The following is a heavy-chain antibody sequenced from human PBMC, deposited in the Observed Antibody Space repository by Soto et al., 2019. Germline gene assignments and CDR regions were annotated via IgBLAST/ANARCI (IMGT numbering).Heavy chain of an antibody. CDR2: INPSGGST. J-gene: IGHJ4*02. Sequence: QVQLVQSGAEVKKPGASVKVSCKASGYTFTSYYMHWVRQAPGQGLEWMGIINPSGGSTSYAQKFQGRGTMTRETTASTVYMERSSLRSEDTAVYYWARGYCSCGSCYLRSYFDYWGQGTLVTVSS. D-gene: IGHD2-15*01. CDR3: ARGYCSCGSCYLRSYFDY. CDR1: GYTFTSYY. V-gene: IGHV1-46*01.